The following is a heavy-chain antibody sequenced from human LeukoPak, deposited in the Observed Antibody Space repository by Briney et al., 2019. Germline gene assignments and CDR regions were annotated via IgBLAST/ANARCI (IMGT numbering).Heavy chain of an antibody. CDR1: GFTFSSYA. CDR3: ARPFCSGGSCYSFGDY. CDR2: ISSNGGST. V-gene: IGHV3-64*01. Sequence: GGSLRLSCAASGFTFSSYAMHWVRQAPGKGLEYVSAISSNGGSTYYANSVKGRFTISRDNSKNTLYLQMGSLRAEDMAVYYCARPFCSGGSCYSFGDYWGQGTLVTVSS. J-gene: IGHJ4*02. D-gene: IGHD2-15*01.